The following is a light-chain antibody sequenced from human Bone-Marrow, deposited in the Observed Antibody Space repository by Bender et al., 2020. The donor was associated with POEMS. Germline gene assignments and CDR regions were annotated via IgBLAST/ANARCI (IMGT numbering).Light chain of an antibody. CDR2: DVN. Sequence: QSALTQPASVSGSPGQSITISCTATSSDFGSYNLVSWYQQHPGKAPKVMIYDVNKRPSGVSDRFSGSKSGNTASLTVSGLQAEDEADYYCSSFAGSNSYVFGTGTKVTVL. J-gene: IGLJ1*01. V-gene: IGLV2-14*02. CDR3: SSFAGSNSYV. CDR1: SSDFGSYNL.